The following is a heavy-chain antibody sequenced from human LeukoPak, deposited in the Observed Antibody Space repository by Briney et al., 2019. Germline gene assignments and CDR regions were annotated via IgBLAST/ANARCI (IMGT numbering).Heavy chain of an antibody. CDR3: AKGDMVRGVIITDAFDI. Sequence: GGSLRLSCAASGFTFSSYWMHWVRQAPGKGLVWVSRINNDGSSTDYADSVKGRFTISRDNAKNSLYLQMNSLRAEDTALYYCAKGDMVRGVIITDAFDIWGQGTMVTVSS. CDR1: GFTFSSYW. J-gene: IGHJ3*02. V-gene: IGHV3-74*01. D-gene: IGHD3-10*01. CDR2: INNDGSST.